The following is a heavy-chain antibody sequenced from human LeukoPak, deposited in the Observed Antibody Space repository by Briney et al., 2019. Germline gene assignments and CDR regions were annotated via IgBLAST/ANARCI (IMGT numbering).Heavy chain of an antibody. J-gene: IGHJ4*02. D-gene: IGHD1-26*01. CDR2: ISSSGSTI. V-gene: IGHV3-48*04. CDR3: ARELGASNFDY. CDR1: GFTFSSYG. Sequence: GGSLRLSCAASGFTFSSYGMHWVRQAPGKGLEWVSYISSSGSTIYYADSVKGRFTISRDNAKNSLYLQMNSQRAEDTAVYYCARELGASNFDYWGQGTLVTVSS.